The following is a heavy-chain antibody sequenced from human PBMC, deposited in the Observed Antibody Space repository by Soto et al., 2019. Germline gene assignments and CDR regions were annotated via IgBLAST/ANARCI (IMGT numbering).Heavy chain of an antibody. V-gene: IGHV3-23*01. J-gene: IGHJ4*02. D-gene: IGHD4-17*01. Sequence: GGSLRLSCAASGFAFSSYAMSWVRQAPGKGLEWVSAISGSGGSTYYADSVKGRFTISRDNSKNTLYLQMNSLRAEDTAVYYCAKAPYGSPYFDYWGQGTLVTVSS. CDR3: AKAPYGSPYFDY. CDR2: ISGSGGST. CDR1: GFAFSSYA.